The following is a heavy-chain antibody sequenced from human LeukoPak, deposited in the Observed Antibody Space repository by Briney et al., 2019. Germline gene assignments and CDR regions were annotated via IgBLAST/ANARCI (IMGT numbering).Heavy chain of an antibody. CDR2: INSDGSST. D-gene: IGHD3-22*01. CDR1: GFPFSSYW. CDR3: AKDHTQYYYDSSGYYYDY. V-gene: IGHV3-74*01. J-gene: IGHJ4*02. Sequence: GGSLRLSCAVSGFPFSSYWMHWVRQAPGKGLVWVSRINSDGSSTIYADSVKGRFTISRDNAKNTLYLQMNSLRAEDTAVYYCAKDHTQYYYDSSGYYYDYWGQGTLVTVSS.